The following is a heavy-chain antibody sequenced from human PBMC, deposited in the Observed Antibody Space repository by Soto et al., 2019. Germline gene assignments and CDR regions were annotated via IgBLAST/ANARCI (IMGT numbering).Heavy chain of an antibody. V-gene: IGHV3-72*01. Sequence: GGSLRLSCAASGLSLSDQFMDWVRQVPGKGLEWVGRSRNKVASYTTEYAAPVKGRFTISRGESKNSLYLQMNSLRTEDTAVYFCAGGATGRAPFQHWGQGTLVTVSS. D-gene: IGHD6-13*01. J-gene: IGHJ1*01. CDR1: GLSLSDQF. CDR2: SRNKVASYTT. CDR3: AGGATGRAPFQH.